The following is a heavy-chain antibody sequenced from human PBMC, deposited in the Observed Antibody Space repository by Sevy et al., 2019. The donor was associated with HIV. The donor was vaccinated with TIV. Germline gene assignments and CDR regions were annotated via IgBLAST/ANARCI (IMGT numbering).Heavy chain of an antibody. CDR3: AKDFHDYGDFYFDY. Sequence: GGSLRVSCTASGFSFSSYAMSWVRQAPGKGLEWVSTIIGSGVRTYSADSVKGRFTISRDNSKNTLYLQMTSLRAEDTAVYYCAKDFHDYGDFYFDYRGRGTLVTVSS. CDR1: GFSFSSYA. J-gene: IGHJ4*02. CDR2: IIGSGVRT. D-gene: IGHD4-17*01. V-gene: IGHV3-23*01.